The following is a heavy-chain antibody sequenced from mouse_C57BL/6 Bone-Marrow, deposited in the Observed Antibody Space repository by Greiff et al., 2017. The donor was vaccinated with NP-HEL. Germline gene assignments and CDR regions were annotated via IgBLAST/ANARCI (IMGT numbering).Heavy chain of an antibody. D-gene: IGHD2-12*01. J-gene: IGHJ3*01. CDR1: GYTFTSYW. CDR3: AREVPYSWGWFAY. CDR2: INPSNGGT. V-gene: IGHV1-53*01. Sequence: QVQLQQPGTELVKPGASVKLSCKASGYTFTSYWMPWVKQRPGQGLEWIGNINPSNGGTNYNEKFKGKATLTVDKSSSTAYMPLSSLTSEDSAVYYCAREVPYSWGWFAYWGQGTLVTVSA.